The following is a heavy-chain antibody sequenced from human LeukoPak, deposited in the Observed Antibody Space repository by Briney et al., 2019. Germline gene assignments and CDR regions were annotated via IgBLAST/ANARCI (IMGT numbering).Heavy chain of an antibody. Sequence: ASVKVSCKASGYTFTSYYMHWVRQATGQGLEWMGWMNPNSGNTGYAQKFQGRVTMTRNTSISTAYMELSSLRSEDTAVYYCARVGATHYYYGMDVWGQGTTVTVSS. V-gene: IGHV1-8*02. CDR1: GYTFTSYY. CDR2: MNPNSGNT. D-gene: IGHD1-26*01. CDR3: ARVGATHYYYGMDV. J-gene: IGHJ6*02.